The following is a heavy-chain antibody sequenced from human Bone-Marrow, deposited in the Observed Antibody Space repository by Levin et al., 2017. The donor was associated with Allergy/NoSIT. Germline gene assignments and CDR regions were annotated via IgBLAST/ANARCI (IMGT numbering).Heavy chain of an antibody. D-gene: IGHD2-15*01. J-gene: IGHJ4*02. Sequence: GGSLRLSCVVSGFTFSSYAMHWVRQAPGKGLEWVAVISYDGKNKYYADSMKGHSTISRDNSMNTLYLQMNSLRVEDTAMYFCARDYCSGGDCYSIPGYWGQGTLVTVSS. CDR2: ISYDGKNK. CDR1: GFTFSSYA. CDR3: ARDYCSGGDCYSIPGY. V-gene: IGHV3-30*04.